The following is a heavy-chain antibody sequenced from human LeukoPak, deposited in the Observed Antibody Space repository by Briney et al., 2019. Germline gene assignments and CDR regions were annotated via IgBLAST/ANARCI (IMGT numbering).Heavy chain of an antibody. CDR1: VYTFSNYY. CDR2: VNPRGGST. CDR3: ARDASITMIPNLGFDF. J-gene: IGHJ4*02. D-gene: IGHD3-22*01. V-gene: IGHV1-46*01. Sequence: ASVKVSCKASVYTFSNYYIHWVRQAPGQGLEWMGIVNPRGGSTVYAQKLQARVTLTRDTSTTTVYMELSSLRSEDTAIYYCARDASITMIPNLGFDFWGQGTLVTVSS.